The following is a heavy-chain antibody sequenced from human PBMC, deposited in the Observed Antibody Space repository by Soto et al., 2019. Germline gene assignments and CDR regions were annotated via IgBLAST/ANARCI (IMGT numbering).Heavy chain of an antibody. Sequence: GGSLRLSCAASGFIFSDAWMSWVRQAPGKGLEWVGRIRANTAGETTDYAAPVKGRFTVSRDDSKKTLYLQMNSLKPEDTAVYYCTSYDATQLWSPADHWGQGTLVTVSS. J-gene: IGHJ4*02. D-gene: IGHD5-18*01. CDR3: TSYDATQLWSPADH. CDR1: GFIFSDAW. V-gene: IGHV3-15*01. CDR2: IRANTAGETT.